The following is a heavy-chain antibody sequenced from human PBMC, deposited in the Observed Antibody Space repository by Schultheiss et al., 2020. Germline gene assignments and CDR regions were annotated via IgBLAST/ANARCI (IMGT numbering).Heavy chain of an antibody. V-gene: IGHV4-61*02. D-gene: IGHD5-24*01. CDR3: VRRRDGYQYFDY. CDR1: GGSISSSSYY. CDR2: IYTSGST. J-gene: IGHJ4*02. Sequence: SETLSLTCTVSGGSISSSSYYWGWIRQPAGKGLEWIGRIYTSGSTNYNPSLKSRVTISVDTSKNQFSLKLSSVTAADTAVYYCVRRRDGYQYFDYWGQGTLVTVSS.